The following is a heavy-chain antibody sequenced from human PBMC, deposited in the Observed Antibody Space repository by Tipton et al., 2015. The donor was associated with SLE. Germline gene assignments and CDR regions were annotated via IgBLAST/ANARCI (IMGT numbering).Heavy chain of an antibody. Sequence: SLRLSCSASRFTFSSYSMHWVRQAPGKGLEWVAVISYDEGNKYYADSVKGRFTISRDNSKNTLYLQMNSLRADDTAVYYCARDLILQQLDYWGQGTLVTVSS. CDR2: ISYDEGNK. D-gene: IGHD6-13*01. J-gene: IGHJ4*02. V-gene: IGHV3-30*04. CDR1: RFTFSSYS. CDR3: ARDLILQQLDY.